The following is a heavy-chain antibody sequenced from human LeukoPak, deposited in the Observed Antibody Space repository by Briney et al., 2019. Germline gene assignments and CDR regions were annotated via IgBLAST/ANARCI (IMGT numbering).Heavy chain of an antibody. CDR1: GGSFSGYS. J-gene: IGHJ6*04. V-gene: IGHV4-34*01. CDR3: ARGPKAHYGSGSYSLHYYYYGMDV. CDR2: INHSRST. Sequence: PSETLSLTCAVYGGSFSGYSWSWIRQPPGKELEWIGEINHSRSTNYNPSLKSRVTISVDTSKNQFSLKLSSVTAADTAVYYCARGPKAHYGSGSYSLHYYYYGMDVWGKGTTVTVSS. D-gene: IGHD3-10*01.